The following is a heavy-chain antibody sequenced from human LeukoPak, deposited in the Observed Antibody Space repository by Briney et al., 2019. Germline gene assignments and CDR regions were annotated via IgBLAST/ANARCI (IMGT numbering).Heavy chain of an antibody. CDR3: AREHGSSSDTSDI. CDR1: GYTFSSYG. Sequence: GASVKVSCKTSGYTFSSYGMSWVRQAPGQGLEWMGWINTYTGNPTYAQGFTGRFVFSLDTSVNTTYLQISSLKAEDTAVYYCAREHGSSSDTSDIWGQGTMVTVSS. V-gene: IGHV7-4-1*02. J-gene: IGHJ3*02. D-gene: IGHD6-6*01. CDR2: INTYTGNP.